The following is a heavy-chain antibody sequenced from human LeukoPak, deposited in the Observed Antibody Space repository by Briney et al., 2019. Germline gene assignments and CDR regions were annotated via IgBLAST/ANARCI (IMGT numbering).Heavy chain of an antibody. Sequence: ASVKVSCKAPGYTFTSNYIHWVRQAPGQGLEWMGMICPRDGSTSYAQKFQGRVTVTRDTSTSTVHMELSGLRSEDTAVYYCARDQEGFDYWGQGTLVTVSS. V-gene: IGHV1-46*01. CDR1: GYTFTSNY. J-gene: IGHJ4*02. CDR2: ICPRDGST. CDR3: ARDQEGFDY.